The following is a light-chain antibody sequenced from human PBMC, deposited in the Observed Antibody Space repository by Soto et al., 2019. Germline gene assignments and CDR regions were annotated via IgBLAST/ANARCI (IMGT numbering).Light chain of an antibody. V-gene: IGKV1-39*01. CDR2: AAS. Sequence: DIQMTQSPSSLSASVGDRVTITCRASQTISTYLNWYQQNPGKAPKLLIYAASNLQNGVPSRFSGSGSGTDFTLNISRLQPEDFAAYYCQKSSSIPYTFGQGTKLEIK. J-gene: IGKJ2*01. CDR3: QKSSSIPYT. CDR1: QTISTY.